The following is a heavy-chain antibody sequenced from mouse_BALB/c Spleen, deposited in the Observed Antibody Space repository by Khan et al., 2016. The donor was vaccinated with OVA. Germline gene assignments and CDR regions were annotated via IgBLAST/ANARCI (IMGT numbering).Heavy chain of an antibody. CDR2: INTHSGVP. CDR3: AEGRAAYYRNDGGTREY. Sequence: QIQLVQSGPELKKPGETVRISCKASGYTFTTAGIQWVQKMPGKGLKWIGWINTHSGVPKYAEDFKGRFAFSLEISVNTAYLQITNLKNEDTATYLCAEGRAAYYRNDGGTREYWGQGTSVTVSS. D-gene: IGHD1-1*01. CDR1: GYTFTTAG. J-gene: IGHJ4*01. V-gene: IGHV9-4*02.